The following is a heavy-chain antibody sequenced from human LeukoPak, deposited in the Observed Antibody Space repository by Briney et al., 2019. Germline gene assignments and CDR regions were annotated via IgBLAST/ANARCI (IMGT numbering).Heavy chain of an antibody. D-gene: IGHD4-17*01. CDR1: GYTFTGYY. J-gene: IGHJ4*02. CDR3: AGTTVTTSTFDY. V-gene: IGHV1-2*02. CDR2: INPNSGGT. Sequence: ASVKVSCKASGYTFTGYYMHWVRQAPGQGLEWMGWINPNSGGTNYAQKFQGRVTMTRDTSISTAYMELSSLRSEDTAVYYCAGTTVTTSTFDYWGQGTLVTVSS.